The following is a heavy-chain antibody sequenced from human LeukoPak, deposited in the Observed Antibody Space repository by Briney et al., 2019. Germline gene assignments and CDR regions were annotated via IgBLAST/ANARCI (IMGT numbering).Heavy chain of an antibody. CDR2: IYYSGST. J-gene: IGHJ4*02. Sequence: SETLSLTCTVSGGSISSGGYYWSWIRQHPGKGLEWIGYIYYSGSTYYNPSLKSRVTISVDTSKNQFSLKLSSVTAADTAVYYCARELIVVVPAARIVRTSGALDWGQGTLVTVSS. CDR1: GGSISSGGYY. V-gene: IGHV4-31*03. D-gene: IGHD2-2*01. CDR3: ARELIVVVPAARIVRTSGALD.